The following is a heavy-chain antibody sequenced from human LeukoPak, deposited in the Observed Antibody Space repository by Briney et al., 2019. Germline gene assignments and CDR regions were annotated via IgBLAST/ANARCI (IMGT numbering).Heavy chain of an antibody. V-gene: IGHV4-39*01. CDR1: GGSISSSSYY. Sequence: SETLSLTCTVSGGSISSSSYYWGWIRQPPGKGLEWIGSIYYSGSTYYNPSLKSRVTISVDTSKNQFSLKLSSVTAADTAVYYCARHGYSYGHGLQGYYYGMDVWGQGTTVTVSS. CDR3: ARHGYSYGHGLQGYYYGMDV. J-gene: IGHJ6*02. CDR2: IYYSGST. D-gene: IGHD5-18*01.